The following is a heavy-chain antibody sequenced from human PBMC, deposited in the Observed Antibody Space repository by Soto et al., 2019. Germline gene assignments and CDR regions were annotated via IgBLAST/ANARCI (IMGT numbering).Heavy chain of an antibody. J-gene: IGHJ5*02. CDR2: ISGSGAIT. Sequence: EVQMLESGGGLVQPGGSLRLSCAASGFTFTSYGMNWVRQAPGKGLEWVSGISGSGAITYYADSVKGRFTISRDKSKNTLYLQMNSLRAEDTAVYYCAKQEDATGWFDPWGQGTLVTVSS. D-gene: IGHD4-4*01. CDR1: GFTFTSYG. CDR3: AKQEDATGWFDP. V-gene: IGHV3-23*01.